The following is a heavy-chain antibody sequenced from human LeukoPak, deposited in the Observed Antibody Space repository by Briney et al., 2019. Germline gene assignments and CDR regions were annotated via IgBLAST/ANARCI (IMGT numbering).Heavy chain of an antibody. V-gene: IGHV4-39*01. Sequence: SETLSLTCTASGGSISSSSYYWGWIRQPPGKGLEWIGSIYYSGSTYYNPSLKSRVTISVDTSKNQFSLKLSSVTAADTAVYYCARHHSGSYPTPFDYWGQGTLVTVSS. CDR2: IYYSGST. CDR3: ARHHSGSYPTPFDY. CDR1: GGSISSSSYY. J-gene: IGHJ4*02. D-gene: IGHD1-26*01.